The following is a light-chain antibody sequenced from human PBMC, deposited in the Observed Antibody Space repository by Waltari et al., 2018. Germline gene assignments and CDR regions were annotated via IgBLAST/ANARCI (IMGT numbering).Light chain of an antibody. CDR1: RSNLGAGVA. CDR2: ANG. Sequence: QSALTHPPPVSGAHLQMVPIPCPGTRSNLGAGVAVHLHQQLPGTAPQLLIYANGNRPSGVPVRFSGSKSGTSASLAITGLQAEDEADYYCQSYDSSLSGSWVFGGGTKLTVL. J-gene: IGLJ3*02. V-gene: IGLV1-40*01. CDR3: QSYDSSLSGSWV.